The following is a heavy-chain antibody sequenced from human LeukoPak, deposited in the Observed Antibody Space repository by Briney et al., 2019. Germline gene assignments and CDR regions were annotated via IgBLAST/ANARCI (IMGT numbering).Heavy chain of an antibody. V-gene: IGHV3-7*01. D-gene: IGHD4-17*01. CDR1: GFTVSNNY. CDR3: ARDRRMTTVTTGLDY. J-gene: IGHJ4*02. CDR2: IKQDGSEK. Sequence: TGGSLTLSCVVSGFTVSNNYMKWVRQAPGKGLEWVANIKQDGSEKYYVDSVKGRFTISRDNAKNSLYLQMNSLRAEDTAVYYCARDRRMTTVTTGLDYWGQGTLVTVSS.